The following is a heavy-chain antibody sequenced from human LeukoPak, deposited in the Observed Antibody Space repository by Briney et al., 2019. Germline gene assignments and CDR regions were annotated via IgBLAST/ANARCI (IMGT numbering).Heavy chain of an antibody. Sequence: PSETLSLTCAVYGGSFSGCYWSWIRQPPGKGLEWIGEINHSGSTNYNPSLKSRVTISVDTSKNQFSLKLSSVTAADTAVYYCARGEEQLVDYQFDIWGQGTMVTVSS. J-gene: IGHJ3*02. D-gene: IGHD6-6*01. CDR1: GGSFSGCY. CDR2: INHSGST. CDR3: ARGEEQLVDYQFDI. V-gene: IGHV4-34*01.